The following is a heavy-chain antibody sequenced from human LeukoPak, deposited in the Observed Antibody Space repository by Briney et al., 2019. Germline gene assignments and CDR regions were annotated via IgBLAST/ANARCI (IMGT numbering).Heavy chain of an antibody. Sequence: GGSLRLSCAASGFTVSTNYMSWVRQAPGKGLEWVSVIYRAGTTYYADSVKGRFTISRDNSKNTLYLQMNSLRADDTAVYYCARVTDGDYPDYRGQGTLVIVSS. CDR2: IYRAGTT. V-gene: IGHV3-66*01. CDR1: GFTVSTNY. D-gene: IGHD4-17*01. J-gene: IGHJ4*02. CDR3: ARVTDGDYPDY.